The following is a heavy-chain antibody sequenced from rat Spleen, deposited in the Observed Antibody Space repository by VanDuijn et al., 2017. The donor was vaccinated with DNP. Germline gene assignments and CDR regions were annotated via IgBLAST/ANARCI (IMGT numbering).Heavy chain of an antibody. J-gene: IGHJ2*01. CDR3: ARPDY. V-gene: IGHV5-25*01. Sequence: EVQLVESGGGLVQPGRSLKLSCAASGFTFSDYYMAWVRQAPTRGLEWVAYIGSDGYAPYYGVSVKGRFTISRDNAKSTLYLQIDSLRSEDTATYYCARPDYWGQGVMVTVSS. CDR1: GFTFSDYY. CDR2: IGSDGYAP.